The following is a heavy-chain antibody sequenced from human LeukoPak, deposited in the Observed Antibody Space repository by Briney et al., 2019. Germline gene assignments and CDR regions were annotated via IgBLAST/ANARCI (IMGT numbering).Heavy chain of an antibody. D-gene: IGHD6-19*01. Sequence: PSETLSLTRAVYGGSFSDYYWSWIRQPPGKGLEWIGEINHSGSTNYNPSLKSRVTISVDTSKNQFSLKLSSVTAADTAVYYCARGVGAVAGPYWGQGTLVTVSS. J-gene: IGHJ4*02. CDR2: INHSGST. V-gene: IGHV4-34*01. CDR1: GGSFSDYY. CDR3: ARGVGAVAGPY.